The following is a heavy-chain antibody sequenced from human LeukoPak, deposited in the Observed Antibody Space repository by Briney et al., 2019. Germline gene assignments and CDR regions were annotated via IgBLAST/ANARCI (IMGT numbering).Heavy chain of an antibody. CDR1: GFTFDDYA. J-gene: IGHJ4*02. D-gene: IGHD4-17*01. Sequence: PGRSLRLSCAASGFTFDDYAMPWVRQAPGKGLEWVSGISWNSGSIGYADSVKGRFTISRDNAKNSLYLQMNSLRDEDTALYYCAKGTHYGDYLSVWGQGTLVTVSS. CDR3: AKGTHYGDYLSV. CDR2: ISWNSGSI. V-gene: IGHV3-9*01.